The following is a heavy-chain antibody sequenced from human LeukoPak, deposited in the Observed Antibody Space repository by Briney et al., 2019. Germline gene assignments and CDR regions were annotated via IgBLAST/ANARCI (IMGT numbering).Heavy chain of an antibody. CDR2: IIPIFGIA. V-gene: IGHV1-69*04. Sequence: SSVKVSCKASGGTFSSYAISWVRQAPGQGLEWMGRIIPIFGIANYAQKFQGRVTITADKSTSTAYMELSSLRPEDTAVYYCARDWGEVVTAIPGGWFDPWGQGTPVTVSS. CDR3: ARDWGEVVTAIPGGWFDP. D-gene: IGHD2-21*02. J-gene: IGHJ5*02. CDR1: GGTFSSYA.